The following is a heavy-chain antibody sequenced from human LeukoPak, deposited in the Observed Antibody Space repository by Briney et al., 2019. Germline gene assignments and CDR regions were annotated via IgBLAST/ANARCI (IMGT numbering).Heavy chain of an antibody. Sequence: GGPLRLSCAASGFTFSSYAMHGVRRAPGKGREGVAVISYDGSNKYYAHSVKGRFTISRDNSKNTLYLQMNSLRAEDTAVYYCAKDHRAYCGGDCVDFDYWGQGTLVTVSS. J-gene: IGHJ4*02. V-gene: IGHV3-30*04. CDR1: GFTFSSYA. D-gene: IGHD2-21*02. CDR3: AKDHRAYCGGDCVDFDY. CDR2: ISYDGSNK.